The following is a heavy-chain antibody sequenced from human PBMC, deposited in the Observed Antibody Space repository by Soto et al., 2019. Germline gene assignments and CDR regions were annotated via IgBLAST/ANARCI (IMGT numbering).Heavy chain of an antibody. Sequence: PGGSLRLSCAASGFTFSSYWMSWVRQAPGKGLEWVANIKQDGSEKYYVDSVKGRFTISRDNAKNSLYLQMNSLRAEDTAVYYCARSIAARPYYYYYMDVWGKGTTVTVSS. V-gene: IGHV3-7*01. J-gene: IGHJ6*03. CDR3: ARSIAARPYYYYYMDV. CDR1: GFTFSSYW. CDR2: IKQDGSEK. D-gene: IGHD6-6*01.